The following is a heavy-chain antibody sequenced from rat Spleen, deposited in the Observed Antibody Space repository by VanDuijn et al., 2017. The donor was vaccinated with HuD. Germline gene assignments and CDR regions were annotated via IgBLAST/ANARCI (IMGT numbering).Heavy chain of an antibody. J-gene: IGHJ2*01. CDR3: TRDGNYYDGYYHVPFDY. Sequence: EVQLVESGGGLVQPGRSLKLSCAASGFTFSDYSMAWVRQAPKKGPEWVATIIYDGSGTYYRDSVKGRFTISRDNAKSTLYLQMNSLRSEDTATYYCTRDGNYYDGYYHVPFDYWGQGVMVTVSS. D-gene: IGHD1-12*03. CDR2: IIYDGSGT. V-gene: IGHV5-17*01. CDR1: GFTFSDYS.